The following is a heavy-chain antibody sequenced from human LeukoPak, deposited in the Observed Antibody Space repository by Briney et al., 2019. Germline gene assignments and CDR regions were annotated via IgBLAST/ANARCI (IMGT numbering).Heavy chain of an antibody. CDR2: IRSKANSYAT. Sequence: GGSLRLSCAASGFTFSGSAMHWVRQASGKGLEWVGRIRSKANSYATAYAASVKGRFTISRDDSKNTAYLQMNSLKTEDTAVYYCARRAGAYSHPYDYWGQGTLVTVSS. CDR1: GFTFSGSA. D-gene: IGHD4/OR15-4a*01. V-gene: IGHV3-73*01. CDR3: ARRAGAYSHPYDY. J-gene: IGHJ4*02.